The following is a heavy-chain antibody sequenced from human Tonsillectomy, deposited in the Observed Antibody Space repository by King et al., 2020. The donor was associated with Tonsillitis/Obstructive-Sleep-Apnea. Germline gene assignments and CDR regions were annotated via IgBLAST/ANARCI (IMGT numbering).Heavy chain of an antibody. CDR2: IYSGGST. CDR1: GFTVSSNY. Sequence: VQLVESGGGLVQPGGSLRLSCAASGFTVSSNYMTWVRQAPGKGLEWVSLIYSGGSTYYADSVKGRFTISRDISKNTLYLQMNSLRAEDTAVYYCARVPRPPHYYMDVWGKGTTVTVSS. CDR3: ARVPRPPHYYMDV. V-gene: IGHV3-66*01. J-gene: IGHJ6*03.